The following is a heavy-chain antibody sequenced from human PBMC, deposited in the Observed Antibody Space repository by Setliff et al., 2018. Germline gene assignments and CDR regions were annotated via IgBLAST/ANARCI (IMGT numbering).Heavy chain of an antibody. D-gene: IGHD3-10*01. J-gene: IGHJ6*03. CDR2: ISTSGNTV. V-gene: IGHV3-11*04. CDR1: GFPFSVFY. Sequence: GGSLRLSCAASGFPFSVFYMNWIRQAPGKALEWVSYISTSGNTVDYADFAKGRFTISRDNARNSLYLQMNNLRAEDTAVYYCARDISVTMVREGGMDVWGKGTTVTVSS. CDR3: ARDISVTMVREGGMDV.